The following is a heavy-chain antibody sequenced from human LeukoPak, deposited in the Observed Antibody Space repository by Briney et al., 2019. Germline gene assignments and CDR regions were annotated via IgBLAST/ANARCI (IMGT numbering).Heavy chain of an antibody. Sequence: NASETLSLTCTVSGGSISNYYWSWIRQAPGKGLEWIGYIYYGGRTNCNPSLKSRVTLSVDTSKNQFSLKLSSVTAADTAVYYCARLAVVVPAAIIGAFDIWGQGTMVTVSS. D-gene: IGHD2-2*02. CDR3: ARLAVVVPAAIIGAFDI. V-gene: IGHV4-59*01. J-gene: IGHJ3*02. CDR2: IYYGGRT. CDR1: GGSISNYY.